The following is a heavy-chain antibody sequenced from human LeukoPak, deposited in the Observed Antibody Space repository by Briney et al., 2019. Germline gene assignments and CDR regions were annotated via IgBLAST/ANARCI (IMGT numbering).Heavy chain of an antibody. J-gene: IGHJ6*03. CDR2: VDQTGSP. Sequence: PSQTQSLICPVSGGSLRSDRPNWAKVRQSADKGPQQIGSVDQTGSPYYNPTLKSRVTISVDTSNKQFSLNLTSVTAAETAVYYCARDLGGYPFFMDVWGKGITVTVSS. CDR1: GGSLRSDRPN. CDR3: ARDLGGYPFFMDV. D-gene: IGHD2-15*01. V-gene: IGHV4-39*07.